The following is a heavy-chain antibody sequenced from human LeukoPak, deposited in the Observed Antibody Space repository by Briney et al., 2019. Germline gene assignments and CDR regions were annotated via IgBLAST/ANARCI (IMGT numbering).Heavy chain of an antibody. V-gene: IGHV3-7*05. CDR1: GFTFSTSW. CDR2: IKEDGSAK. Sequence: PGGSLRLSCVASGFTFSTSWMNWVRQAPGKGLEWVANIKEDGSAKSHVDSVKGRFTISRDNAKNSLNLQMNSLRAEDTAVYYCARTNSYGYDYWGQGTLVTVS. D-gene: IGHD5-18*01. CDR3: ARTNSYGYDY. J-gene: IGHJ4*02.